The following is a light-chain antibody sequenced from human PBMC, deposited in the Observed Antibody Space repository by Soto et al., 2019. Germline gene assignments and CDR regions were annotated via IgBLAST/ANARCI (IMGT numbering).Light chain of an antibody. CDR2: GSS. V-gene: IGKV3-15*01. J-gene: IGKJ1*01. CDR1: QSVSTN. CDR3: QQYTTWPRT. Sequence: EIVMTQSPATLSASPRERATLSCSASQSVSTNLAWYEQKPCQAPRLLDYGSSTRATGMPASLSGSESGTESTLTMSSLQSEGFVVYYCQQYTTWPRTFGQGTKVELK.